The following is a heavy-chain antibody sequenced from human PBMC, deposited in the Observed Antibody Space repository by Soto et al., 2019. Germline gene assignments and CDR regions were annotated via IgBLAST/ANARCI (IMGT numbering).Heavy chain of an antibody. CDR1: GGTFSSYA. D-gene: IGHD1-26*01. Sequence: ASVKVSCKASGGTFSSYAISWVRQAPGQGLEWMGGIIPIFGTANYAQKFQGRVTITADESTSTAYMELSSLRSEDTAVYYCAREVGAGGYYYYGMDVWGQGTTVTVSS. CDR2: IIPIFGTA. CDR3: AREVGAGGYYYYGMDV. J-gene: IGHJ6*02. V-gene: IGHV1-69*13.